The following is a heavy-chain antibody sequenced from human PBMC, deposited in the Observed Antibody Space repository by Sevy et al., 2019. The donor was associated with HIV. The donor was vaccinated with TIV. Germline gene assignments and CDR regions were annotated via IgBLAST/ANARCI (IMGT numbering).Heavy chain of an antibody. CDR2: ISGSGGKI. J-gene: IGHJ4*02. D-gene: IGHD3-10*01. CDR3: AKDGYSSIYYGELDY. CDR1: GFIFDNYA. Sequence: GGSLRLSCTASGFIFDNYAMNWVRQAPGKGLEWVSAISGSGGKIYYAGSVKGGLTVSRDNSRKILYLQMKNVKPEDTGVYFCAKDGYSSIYYGELDYWGQGTPVTVSS. V-gene: IGHV3-23*01.